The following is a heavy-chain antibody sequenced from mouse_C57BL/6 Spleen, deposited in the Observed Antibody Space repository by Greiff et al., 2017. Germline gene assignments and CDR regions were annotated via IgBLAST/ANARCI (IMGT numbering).Heavy chain of an antibody. CDR1: GYTFTDYY. V-gene: IGHV1-19*01. J-gene: IGHJ2*01. CDR3: ARGPGSSSPVDY. CDR2: INPYNGGT. D-gene: IGHD1-1*01. Sequence: VQLQQSGPVLVKPGASVKMSCKASGYTFTDYYMNWVKQSHGKSLEWIGVINPYNGGTSYNQKFKGKATLTVDKSSSTAYMELNSLTSEDSAVYYCARGPGSSSPVDYWGQGTTLTVSS.